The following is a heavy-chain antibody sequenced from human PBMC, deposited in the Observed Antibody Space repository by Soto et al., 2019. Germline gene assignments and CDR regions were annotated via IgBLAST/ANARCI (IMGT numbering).Heavy chain of an antibody. Sequence: SVKVSCKASGFTFTSSAMQWVRQARGQRLEWIGWIVVGSGNTNYAQKFQERVTITRDMSTSTAYMELSSLRSEDTAVYYCAADGGGSSYRSWFDPWGQGTLVTVSS. D-gene: IGHD6-13*01. CDR2: IVVGSGNT. J-gene: IGHJ5*02. CDR1: GFTFTSSA. CDR3: AADGGGSSYRSWFDP. V-gene: IGHV1-58*02.